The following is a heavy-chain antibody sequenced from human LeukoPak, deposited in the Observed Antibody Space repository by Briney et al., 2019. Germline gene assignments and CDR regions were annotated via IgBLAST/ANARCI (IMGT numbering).Heavy chain of an antibody. CDR2: IVPIFGTA. CDR3: ARGRWLQPWGYFDY. Sequence: SVKVSCKASGGTFSSYAISWVRQAPGQGLEWMGGIVPIFGTANYAQKFQGRVTITTDESTSTAYMELSSLRSEDTAVYYCARGRWLQPWGYFDYWGQGTLVTVSS. J-gene: IGHJ4*02. D-gene: IGHD5-24*01. CDR1: GGTFSSYA. V-gene: IGHV1-69*05.